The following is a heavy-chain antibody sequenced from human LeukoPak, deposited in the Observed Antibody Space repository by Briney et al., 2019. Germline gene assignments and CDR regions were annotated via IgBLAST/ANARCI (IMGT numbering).Heavy chain of an antibody. V-gene: IGHV4-38-2*02. CDR3: ARAPAYCCFGSVLGKIDG. Sequence: SETLSLTCTVSGYSISSGYYWGWTRQPPGKGLAWIGSIYHSGSTYYNPSLKRRLPISVETSKNHFSLKLHPVTAAHTPVFSRARAPAYCCFGSVLGKIDGWGKGTVVTVSS. J-gene: IGHJ6*03. CDR2: IYHSGST. D-gene: IGHD2-21*01. CDR1: GYSISSGYY.